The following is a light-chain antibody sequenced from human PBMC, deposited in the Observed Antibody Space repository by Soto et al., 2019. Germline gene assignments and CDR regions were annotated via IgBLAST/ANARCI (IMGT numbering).Light chain of an antibody. CDR3: EQYDSSPRT. V-gene: IGKV3-20*01. J-gene: IGKJ1*01. CDR1: QSVSRSY. Sequence: DIVLTQSPGTLSLSPGERATLACRASQSVSRSYLAWYQQKPGQAHRLLIHGASSRATGIPDRFSGSGSGTDFTLTISRLESEDFAVDYCEQYDSSPRTFGQGTKVEIK. CDR2: GAS.